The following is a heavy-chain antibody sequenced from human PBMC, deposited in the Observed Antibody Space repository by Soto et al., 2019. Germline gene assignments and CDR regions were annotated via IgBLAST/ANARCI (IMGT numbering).Heavy chain of an antibody. CDR3: AAAPADGYTLPYGMDV. CDR1: GGTFSSYA. J-gene: IGHJ6*02. V-gene: IGHV1-69*01. Sequence: QVQLVQSGAEVKKPGSSVKVSCKASGGTFSSYAISWVRQAPGQGLEWMGVIIPIFGTANYAQKFQGRVTITADESTSTAYMELSSLRSEDTAVYYCAAAPADGYTLPYGMDVWGQGTTVTVSS. CDR2: IIPIFGTA. D-gene: IGHD5-12*01.